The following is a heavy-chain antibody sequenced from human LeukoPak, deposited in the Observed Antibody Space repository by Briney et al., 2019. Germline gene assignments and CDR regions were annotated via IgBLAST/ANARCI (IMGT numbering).Heavy chain of an antibody. D-gene: IGHD6-13*01. CDR3: AKDQGRYSSSWYGIDY. Sequence: PGRSLRLSCAASGFTFDDYAMHWVRQAPGKGLEWVSGISWNSGSIGYADSVKGRFTISRDNAKNSLYLQMNSLRAEDMALYYFAKDQGRYSSSWYGIDYWGQGTLVTVSS. V-gene: IGHV3-9*03. CDR2: ISWNSGSI. J-gene: IGHJ4*02. CDR1: GFTFDDYA.